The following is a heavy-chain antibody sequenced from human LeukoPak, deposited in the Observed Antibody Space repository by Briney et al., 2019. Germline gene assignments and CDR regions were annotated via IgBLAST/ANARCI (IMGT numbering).Heavy chain of an antibody. CDR3: ARRNDFWSGYPFDY. CDR2: INHSGST. CDR1: GGSFSGYY. J-gene: IGHJ4*02. D-gene: IGHD3-3*01. Sequence: SETLSLTCAVYGGSFSGYYWGWIRQPPGKGLEWIGEINHSGSTNYNPSLKSRVTISVDTSKNQFSLKLSSVTAADTAVYYCARRNDFWSGYPFDYWGQGTLVTVSS. V-gene: IGHV4-34*01.